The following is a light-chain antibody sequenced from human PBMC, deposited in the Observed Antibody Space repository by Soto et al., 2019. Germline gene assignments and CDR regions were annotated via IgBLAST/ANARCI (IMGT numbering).Light chain of an antibody. J-gene: IGKJ1*01. CDR1: QTVRSNY. CDR3: QQYGSLPRT. CDR2: EAS. Sequence: ENVLTQSPGTLSLSPGERATLSCRASQTVRSNYLAWYTQKPGQTPRLLIYEASSRFTGIPDRFTGSGSGTDFTLTINRLEPEDCAIYFCQQYGSLPRTFGQGSKVEVK. V-gene: IGKV3-20*01.